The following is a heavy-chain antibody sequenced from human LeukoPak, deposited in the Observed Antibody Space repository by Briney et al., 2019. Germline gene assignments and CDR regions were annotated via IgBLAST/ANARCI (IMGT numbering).Heavy chain of an antibody. V-gene: IGHV1-46*01. CDR3: SRSAASHGDWFDP. J-gene: IGHJ5*02. D-gene: IGHD2-15*01. CDR2: INPSGGST. Sequence: ASVKVSCKASGYTFTSYYMHWVRQAPGQGLEWRGIINPSGGSTSYAQKFQGTVTMTRDTSTSTVYMELNILRLEDTAVYFCSRSAASHGDWFDPWGQGTLVTVSS. CDR1: GYTFTSYY.